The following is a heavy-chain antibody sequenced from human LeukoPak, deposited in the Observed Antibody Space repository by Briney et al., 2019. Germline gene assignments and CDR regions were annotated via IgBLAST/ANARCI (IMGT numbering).Heavy chain of an antibody. V-gene: IGHV3-48*01. J-gene: IGHJ4*02. CDR1: GFTFSTYS. D-gene: IGHD1-1*01. Sequence: GGSLRLSCAASGFTFSTYSMNWVRQAPGKGLEWLSYISSSSTIYYADSVKGRFTVSRDNAKNSLYLQMNSLRAEDTAVYYCARVQLSRSDYWGQGTLVTVSS. CDR2: ISSSSTI. CDR3: ARVQLSRSDY.